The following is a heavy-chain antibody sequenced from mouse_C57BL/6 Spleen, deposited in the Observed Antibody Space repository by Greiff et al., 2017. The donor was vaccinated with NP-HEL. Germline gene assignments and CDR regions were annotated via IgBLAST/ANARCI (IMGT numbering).Heavy chain of an antibody. CDR2: IYPSDSET. V-gene: IGHV1-61*01. Sequence: QVQLQQPGAELVRPGSSVKLSCKASGYTFTSYWMDWVKQRPGQGLEWIGNIYPSDSETHYNQKFKDKATLTVDKSSSTAYMQLSSLTSEDSAVYYCARRGPHYDEEDFDYWGQGTTLTVSS. CDR1: GYTFTSYW. D-gene: IGHD2-4*01. J-gene: IGHJ2*01. CDR3: ARRGPHYDEEDFDY.